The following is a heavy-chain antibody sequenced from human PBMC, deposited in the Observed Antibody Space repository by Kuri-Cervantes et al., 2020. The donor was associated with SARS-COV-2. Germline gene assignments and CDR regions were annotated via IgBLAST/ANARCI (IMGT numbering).Heavy chain of an antibody. V-gene: IGHV1-69*05. Sequence: SVKVSCKASGYTFTSYDINWVRQAPGQGLEWMGGIIPIFGTANYAQKFQGRVTITTDESTSTAYMELSSLRSEDTAVYYCASFYGGNSGDAFDIWGQGTMVTVSS. CDR1: GYTFTSYD. CDR2: IIPIFGTA. D-gene: IGHD4-23*01. CDR3: ASFYGGNSGDAFDI. J-gene: IGHJ3*02.